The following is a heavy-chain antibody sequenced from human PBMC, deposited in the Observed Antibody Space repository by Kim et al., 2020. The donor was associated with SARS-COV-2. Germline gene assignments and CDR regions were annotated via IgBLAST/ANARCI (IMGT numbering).Heavy chain of an antibody. CDR1: GYTFTSYY. V-gene: IGHV1-46*01. CDR2: INPSGGST. CDR3: ARAVPGIAAAGTIDY. D-gene: IGHD6-13*01. J-gene: IGHJ4*02. Sequence: ASVKVSCKASGYTFTSYYMHWVRQAPGQGLEWMGIINPSGGSTSYAQKFQGRVTMTRDTSTSTVYMELSSLRSEDTAVYYCARAVPGIAAAGTIDYWGQGTLVTVSS.